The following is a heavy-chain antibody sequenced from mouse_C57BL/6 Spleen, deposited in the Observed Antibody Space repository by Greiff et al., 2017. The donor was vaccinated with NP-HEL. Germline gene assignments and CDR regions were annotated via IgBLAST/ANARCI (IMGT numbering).Heavy chain of an antibody. J-gene: IGHJ1*03. D-gene: IGHD1-3*01. CDR1: GYTFTSYW. CDR2: IYPSDSET. Sequence: QVQLQQPGAELVRPGSSVKLSCKASGYTFTSYWMDWVKQRPGQGLEWIGNIYPSDSETHYNQKFKDKATLTVDKSSSTAYMQLSSLTSEDSAVYYCARRLRWYFDVWGTGTTVTVSS. CDR3: ARRLRWYFDV. V-gene: IGHV1-61*01.